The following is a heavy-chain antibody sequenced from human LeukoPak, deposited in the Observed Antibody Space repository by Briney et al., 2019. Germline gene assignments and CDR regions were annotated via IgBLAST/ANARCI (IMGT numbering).Heavy chain of an antibody. CDR1: GGSISSGGYY. V-gene: IGHV4-31*03. Sequence: SESLSLTCTVSGGSISSGGYYWSWIRQHPGRGLEWIGYIYYGGSTYYNPSLKSRVTISVDTSKNQFSLKLSSVTAADTAVYYCARCRGCSSTSCYYYFDYWGQGTLVTVSS. CDR2: IYYGGST. J-gene: IGHJ4*02. CDR3: ARCRGCSSTSCYYYFDY. D-gene: IGHD2-2*01.